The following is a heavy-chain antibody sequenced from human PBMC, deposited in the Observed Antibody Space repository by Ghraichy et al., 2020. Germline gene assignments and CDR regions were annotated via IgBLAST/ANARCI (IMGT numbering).Heavy chain of an antibody. V-gene: IGHV1-46*01. D-gene: IGHD6-13*01. CDR1: GYTFTTYY. Sequence: ASVKVSCEASGYTFTTYYMHWVRQAPGQGLEWMGIINPSGGSTSYAQRFQGRVTMTRDTSTSTVYMELSSLRSEDTAVYYCARGGDRRGAAGTWWFDPWGQGTLVTVSS. CDR2: INPSGGST. J-gene: IGHJ5*02. CDR3: ARGGDRRGAAGTWWFDP.